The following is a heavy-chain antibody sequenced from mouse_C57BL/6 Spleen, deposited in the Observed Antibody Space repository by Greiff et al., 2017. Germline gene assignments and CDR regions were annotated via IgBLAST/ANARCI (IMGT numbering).Heavy chain of an antibody. D-gene: IGHD2-5*01. Sequence: QVQLQQSGAELARPGASVKLSCKASGYTFTSYGISWVKQRTGQGLEWIGEIYPRSGNTYYNEKFKGKATLTADKSSSTAYIELRSLTSEDSAVYFCARTYYSNPWFAYWGQGTLVTVSA. CDR3: ARTYYSNPWFAY. CDR1: GYTFTSYG. J-gene: IGHJ3*01. V-gene: IGHV1-81*01. CDR2: IYPRSGNT.